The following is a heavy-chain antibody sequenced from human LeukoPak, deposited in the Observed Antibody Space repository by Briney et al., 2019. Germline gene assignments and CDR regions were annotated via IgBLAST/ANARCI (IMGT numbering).Heavy chain of an antibody. J-gene: IGHJ4*02. CDR2: INGDGSNV. Sequence: PGGSLRLSCAASGFVFSDYYMHWVRQAPGKGLVWVSHINGDGSNVNYADSVEGRFTISRDNAKNTQYLQMNSLRVEDTALYYCGRGKSPAAVDDWGQGTLVTVPS. V-gene: IGHV3-74*01. CDR1: GFVFSDYY. CDR3: GRGKSPAAVDD. D-gene: IGHD2-2*01.